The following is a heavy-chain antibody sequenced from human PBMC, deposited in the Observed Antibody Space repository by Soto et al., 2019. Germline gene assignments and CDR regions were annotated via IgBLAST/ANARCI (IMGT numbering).Heavy chain of an antibody. CDR2: IIPIFGTA. D-gene: IGHD5-18*01. CDR1: GGTFSSYA. Sequence: GASVKVSCKASGGTFSSYAISWVRQAPGQGLEWMGGIIPIFGTANYAQKFQGRVTITADESTSTAYMELSSLRSEDTAVYYCAGGYSYGRPVYGLDVWGQGTTVTVSS. J-gene: IGHJ6*02. V-gene: IGHV1-69*13. CDR3: AGGYSYGRPVYGLDV.